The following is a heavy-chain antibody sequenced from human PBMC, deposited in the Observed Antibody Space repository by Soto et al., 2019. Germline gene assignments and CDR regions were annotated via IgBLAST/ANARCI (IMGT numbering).Heavy chain of an antibody. CDR2: INSDASTT. V-gene: IGHV3-74*01. Sequence: GGSLRLSCAASGFTFSTSLMHWVRQAAGKGLVWVSRINSDASTTNYADSVKGRFTISRDNAKNTLYLQMDSLTAEDTAVYYCARGPSGWFGYDYWGQGTLVTVS. CDR3: ARGPSGWFGYDY. CDR1: GFTFSTSL. J-gene: IGHJ4*02. D-gene: IGHD6-19*01.